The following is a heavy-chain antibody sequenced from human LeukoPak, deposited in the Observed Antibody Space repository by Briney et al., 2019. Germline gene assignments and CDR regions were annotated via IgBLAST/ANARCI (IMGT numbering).Heavy chain of an antibody. D-gene: IGHD3-16*01. CDR2: INPNSGGT. V-gene: IGHV1-2*02. Sequence: ASVKVSCKASGYTFTGYYMHWVRQGPGQGLEWMGWINPNSGGTNYAQQFQGRVTMTRDTSISTAYMELSRLRSDDTAVYYCARESVGDTLDYWGQGTLVTVSS. CDR1: GYTFTGYY. CDR3: ARESVGDTLDY. J-gene: IGHJ4*02.